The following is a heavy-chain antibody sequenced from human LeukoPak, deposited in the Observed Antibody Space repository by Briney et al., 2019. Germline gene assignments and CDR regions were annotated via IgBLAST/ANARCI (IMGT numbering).Heavy chain of an antibody. V-gene: IGHV4-34*01. CDR2: INHSGST. CDR1: GGAFSGYY. J-gene: IGHJ4*02. CDR3: ARAGPTVTLTPFDY. Sequence: KPSETLSLTFAVYGGAFSGYYWGWIRQPPRKGLEWIGEINHSGSTNYNPSLKSRVTISVDTSKNQFSLKLSSVTAADTAVYYCARAGPTVTLTPFDYWGQGTLVTVSS. D-gene: IGHD4-17*01.